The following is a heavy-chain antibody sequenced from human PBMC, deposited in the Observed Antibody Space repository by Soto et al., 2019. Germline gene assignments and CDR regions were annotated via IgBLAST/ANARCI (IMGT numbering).Heavy chain of an antibody. CDR1: GGSVSSSSYY. J-gene: IGHJ4*02. CDR3: ASRPRGGSGYPYYFDN. D-gene: IGHD3-3*01. Sequence: SETLSLTCTVSGGSVSSSSYYWGWVRQPPGKGLEWIGSIYYSGSTYYNPSLKSRVTISVDTSKNQFSLKLSSLTAADTAVYYCASRPRGGSGYPYYFDNWGQGTLVTVSS. CDR2: IYYSGST. V-gene: IGHV4-39*01.